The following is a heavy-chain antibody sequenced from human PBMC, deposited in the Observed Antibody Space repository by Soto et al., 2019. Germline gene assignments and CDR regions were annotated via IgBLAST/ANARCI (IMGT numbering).Heavy chain of an antibody. Sequence: QLQLVESGGGVVQPGTSLRLSCAASGFTFSSNGMHWVRQATGKGLEWVAVIWYDGSEKYYADSVEGRLTISGDNSKNTLYLQTNSLRADETAIYYCAIWGWGKKTDYWGQGTLVAVSS. CDR2: IWYDGSEK. D-gene: IGHD3-16*01. CDR1: GFTFSSNG. J-gene: IGHJ4*02. V-gene: IGHV3-33*01. CDR3: AIWGWGKKTDY.